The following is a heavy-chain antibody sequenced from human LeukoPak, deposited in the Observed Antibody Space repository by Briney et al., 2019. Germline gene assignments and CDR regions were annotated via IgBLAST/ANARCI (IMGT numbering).Heavy chain of an antibody. Sequence: SETLSLTCAVYGGSFSGYYWSWIRQPPGKGLEWIGEINHSGSTNYNPSLKSRVTISVDTSKNQFSLKLSSVTAADTAVYYCARDRNVLLWFGELGDVWGQGTTVTVSS. CDR1: GGSFSGYY. D-gene: IGHD3-10*01. CDR2: INHSGST. J-gene: IGHJ6*02. CDR3: ARDRNVLLWFGELGDV. V-gene: IGHV4-34*01.